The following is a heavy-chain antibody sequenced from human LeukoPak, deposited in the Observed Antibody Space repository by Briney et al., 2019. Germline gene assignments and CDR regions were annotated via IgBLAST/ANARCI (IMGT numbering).Heavy chain of an antibody. CDR1: GFTFSTYW. CDR2: INQDGSER. D-gene: IGHD2-15*01. Sequence: GGSLRLSCAASGFTFSTYWMSWVRQAPGTGLEWVANINQDGSERCYVDSVKGRSTVSRDNAKNSLYLQMNGLRAEDTAVYYCARVLYCYGGSCHPFDYWGQGILVTVSS. J-gene: IGHJ4*02. CDR3: ARVLYCYGGSCHPFDY. V-gene: IGHV3-7*01.